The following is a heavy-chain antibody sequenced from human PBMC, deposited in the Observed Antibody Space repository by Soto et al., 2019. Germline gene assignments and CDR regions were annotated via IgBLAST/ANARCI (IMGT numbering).Heavy chain of an antibody. V-gene: IGHV3-30*18. D-gene: IGHD3-9*01. J-gene: IGHJ6*02. Sequence: GGSLRLSCTASGFTFSSYGMHWVRQAPGKGLEWVAVISYDGSNKYYADSVKGRFTISRDNSKNTLYLQMNSLRAEDTAVYYCAKDGLRYFGWLLNGMDVWGQGTTVTVSS. CDR1: GFTFSSYG. CDR3: AKDGLRYFGWLLNGMDV. CDR2: ISYDGSNK.